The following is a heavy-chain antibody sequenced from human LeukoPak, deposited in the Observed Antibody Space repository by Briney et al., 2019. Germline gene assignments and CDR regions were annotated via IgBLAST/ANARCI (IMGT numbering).Heavy chain of an antibody. CDR2: IYSGGST. D-gene: IGHD5-12*01. CDR1: GFTVSSNY. CDR3: ARDLGYSGYDLTFDY. V-gene: IGHV3-66*01. J-gene: IGHJ4*02. Sequence: GGSLRLSCAASGFTVSSNYMSWVRQAPGKGLEWVSVIYSGGSTYYADSVKGRFTISRDNSKNTLYLQMNSLRAEDTAVYYCARDLGYSGYDLTFDYWGQGTLVTASS.